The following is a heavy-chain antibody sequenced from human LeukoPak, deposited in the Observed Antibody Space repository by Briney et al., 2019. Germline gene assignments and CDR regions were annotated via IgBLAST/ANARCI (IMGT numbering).Heavy chain of an antibody. D-gene: IGHD3-22*01. CDR2: INHYGSEN. J-gene: IGHJ4*02. V-gene: IGHV3-7*01. Sequence: PGGSLRLSCAASGFTFSNFWMNWVRQAPGKGLEWVANINHYGSENYYLDSVRGGFTISRENAQISLYLQMNSLRAEDTAVYDCARATYYDSSGYWGYFFDCLGQGALVTVSS. CDR1: GFTFSNFW. CDR3: ARATYYDSSGYWGYFFDC.